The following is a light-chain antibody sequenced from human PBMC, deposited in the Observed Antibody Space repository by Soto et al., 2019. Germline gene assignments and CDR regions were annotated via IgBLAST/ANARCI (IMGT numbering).Light chain of an antibody. J-gene: IGKJ1*01. Sequence: ALQMTQSPASLSAFVGDRVTITCRASQGIRNDLGWYQQKPGKAPKLLIYAASNLQIGVPSRFSGSGSGTDFTLTISSLQPEDFATYYCLQDRNYPRTFGQGTKVEIK. CDR1: QGIRND. CDR2: AAS. CDR3: LQDRNYPRT. V-gene: IGKV1-6*01.